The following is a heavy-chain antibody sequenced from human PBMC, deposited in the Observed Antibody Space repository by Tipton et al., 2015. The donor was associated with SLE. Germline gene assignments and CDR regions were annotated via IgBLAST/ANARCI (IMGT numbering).Heavy chain of an antibody. J-gene: IGHJ4*02. Sequence: RSLRLSCAVSGVIFPTSGMHWVRQAPGKGLDWVAVIWCDGSNKYYADSVKGRFTISRDNSKNTLYLQMNSLRAEDTAVYYCARGGEMERGQQVDYWGQGTLVTVSS. CDR3: ARGGEMERGQQVDY. CDR2: IWCDGSNK. V-gene: IGHV3-33*01. D-gene: IGHD3-16*01. CDR1: GVIFPTSG.